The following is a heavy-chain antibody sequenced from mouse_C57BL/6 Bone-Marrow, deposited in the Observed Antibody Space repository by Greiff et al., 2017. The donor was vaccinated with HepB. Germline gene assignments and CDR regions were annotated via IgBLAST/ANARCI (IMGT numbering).Heavy chain of an antibody. CDR3: PISSVVSPYCAMDY. CDR1: GYTFTSYW. Sequence: QVQLQQPGAELVKPGASVKLSCKASGYTFTSYWMHWVKQRPGQGLEWIGMINPNRGSTKYNEKFKSKATLTVDKSSSTAYMQLSSLTSGDSAVYYCPISSVVSPYCAMDYWGQGTSVTLSS. V-gene: IGHV1-64*01. CDR2: INPNRGST. J-gene: IGHJ4*01. D-gene: IGHD1-1*01.